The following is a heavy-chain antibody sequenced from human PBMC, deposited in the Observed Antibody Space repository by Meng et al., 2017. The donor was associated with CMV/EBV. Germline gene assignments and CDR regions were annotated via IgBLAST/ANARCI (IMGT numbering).Heavy chain of an antibody. CDR2: INHSGST. CDR1: GGSFSGYY. V-gene: IGHV4-34*01. D-gene: IGHD2-2*01. Sequence: GGSFSGYYWGWIRQPPGKGLEWIGEINHSGSTNYNPSLKSRVTISVDTSKNQFSLKLSSVTAADTAVYYCARRVGRVVPAAIHWFDPWGQGTLVTVSS. J-gene: IGHJ5*02. CDR3: ARRVGRVVPAAIHWFDP.